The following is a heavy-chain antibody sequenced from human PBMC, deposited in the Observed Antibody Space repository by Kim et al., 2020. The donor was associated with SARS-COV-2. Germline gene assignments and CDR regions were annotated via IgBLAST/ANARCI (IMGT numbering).Heavy chain of an antibody. J-gene: IGHJ4*02. Sequence: SETLSLTCTVSSGSISSSSYYWGWIRQPPGKGLEWIGSIYYSGTTYYNPSLKSRVTISVDTSKNQFSLNLSSVTAADTAVYYCAREAYGSGSFYFDYGGQGTLVTVSS. CDR1: SGSISSSSYY. V-gene: IGHV4-39*07. D-gene: IGHD3-10*01. CDR3: AREAYGSGSFYFDY. CDR2: IYYSGTT.